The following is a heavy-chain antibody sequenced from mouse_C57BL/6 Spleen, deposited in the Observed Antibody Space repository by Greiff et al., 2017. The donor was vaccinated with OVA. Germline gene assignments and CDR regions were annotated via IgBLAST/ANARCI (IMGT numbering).Heavy chain of an antibody. CDR2: IRLKSDNYAT. D-gene: IGHD1-1*01. CDR3: TGDLYYYGNYWYFDV. Sequence: VQLKESGGGLVQPGGSMKLSCVASGFTFSNYWMNWVRQSPEKGLEWVAQIRLKSDNYATHYAESVKGRFTISRDDSKSSVYLQMNNLRAEDTGIYYCTGDLYYYGNYWYFDVWGTGTTVTVSS. J-gene: IGHJ1*03. V-gene: IGHV6-3*01. CDR1: GFTFSNYW.